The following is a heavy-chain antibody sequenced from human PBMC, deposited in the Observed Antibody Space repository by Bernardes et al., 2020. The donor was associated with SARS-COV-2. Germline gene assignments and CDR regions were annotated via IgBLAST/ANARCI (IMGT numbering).Heavy chain of an antibody. J-gene: IGHJ3*01. CDR3: ARDGVYSAVVRAVISGDNAFDV. CDR1: VGSISSGCYY. V-gene: IGHV4-31*03. D-gene: IGHD3-10*01. CDR2: IFYSGIT. Sequence: SETLSLTCTVSVGSISSGCYYWRWIRQHPGKGLEWIGYIFYSGITYYNPSLKSRVTISADTSKNQFSLKLRSLTAADTAVYYCARDGVYSAVVRAVISGDNAFDVWGQGTMVTVSS.